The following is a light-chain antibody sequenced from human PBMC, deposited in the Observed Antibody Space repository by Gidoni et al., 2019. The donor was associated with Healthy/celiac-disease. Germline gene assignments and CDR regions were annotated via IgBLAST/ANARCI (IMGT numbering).Light chain of an antibody. CDR2: SNN. Sequence: QSALTQPPSASGTPGQRVPIPCSGSSSNIGGKTVKWYPQLPGPAPKLLIYSNNQRPSGVPDRFSGSKSGTSASLAISGLQSEDEADYYCAAWDDSLNGWVFGGGTKLTVL. CDR3: AAWDDSLNGWV. CDR1: SSNIGGKT. J-gene: IGLJ3*02. V-gene: IGLV1-44*01.